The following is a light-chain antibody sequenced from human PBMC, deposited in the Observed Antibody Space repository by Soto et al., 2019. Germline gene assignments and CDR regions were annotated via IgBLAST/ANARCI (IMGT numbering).Light chain of an antibody. CDR1: QRIANK. V-gene: IGKV3-15*01. CDR3: QQYNNWPYT. J-gene: IGKJ2*01. CDR2: GAS. Sequence: ETVMTQSPATLSVSPGERATLSCRASQRIANKLAWYQQKPGQAPRLLIHGASTRATGIPGRFSGTGSGTEFTLTISSLQSEDSAVYYCQQYNNWPYTFGQGTKLEIK.